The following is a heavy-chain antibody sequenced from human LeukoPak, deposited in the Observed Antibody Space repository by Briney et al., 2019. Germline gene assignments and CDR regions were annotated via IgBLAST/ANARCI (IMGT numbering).Heavy chain of an antibody. CDR3: ARGGGPGDFDY. J-gene: IGHJ4*02. CDR1: GFIFSTYS. Sequence: GGSLRLSCAASGFIFSTYSMNWVRQAPGKGLEWVSYISSSSTTIYYADSVKGRFTISRDNAKNSLYVQMDSLRDEDTAVYYCARGGGPGDFDYWGQGTLVTLSS. CDR2: ISSSSTTI. D-gene: IGHD3-10*01. V-gene: IGHV3-48*02.